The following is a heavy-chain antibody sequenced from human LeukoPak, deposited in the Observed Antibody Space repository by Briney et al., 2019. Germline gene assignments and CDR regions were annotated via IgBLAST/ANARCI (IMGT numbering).Heavy chain of an antibody. V-gene: IGHV5-51*01. CDR3: ARHPSYTSGWPLDY. CDR2: IYLGDSET. J-gene: IGHJ4*02. D-gene: IGHD6-19*01. Sequence: GESLKISCKGSGISSTNSWIGWVRQMPGKGLDWMGIIYLGDSETRYSPSLRGQVTISADKSINTAYLQWSSLKASDTAMYYCARHPSYTSGWPLDYWGQGTLVIVSS. CDR1: GISSTNSW.